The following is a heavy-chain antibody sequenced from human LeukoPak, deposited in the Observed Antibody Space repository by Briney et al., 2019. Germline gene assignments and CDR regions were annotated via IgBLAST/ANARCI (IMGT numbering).Heavy chain of an antibody. CDR2: IYYSGST. J-gene: IGHJ5*02. D-gene: IGHD2-2*01. Sequence: SETLSLTCTVSGGSISSSSYYWGWIRQPPGKGLEWIGSIYYSGSTYYNPSLKSRVTISVDTSKNQFSLKLSSVTAADTAVYYCATGNSWTGWFDTWGQGTLVTVSS. CDR3: ATGNSWTGWFDT. V-gene: IGHV4-39*01. CDR1: GGSISSSSYY.